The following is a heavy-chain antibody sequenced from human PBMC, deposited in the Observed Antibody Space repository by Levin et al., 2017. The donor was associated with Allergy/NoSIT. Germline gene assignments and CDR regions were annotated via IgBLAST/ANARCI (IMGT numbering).Heavy chain of an antibody. CDR1: GYTFTGYY. J-gene: IGHJ4*02. CDR2: INPNSGGT. Sequence: GESLKISCKASGYTFTGYYMHWVRQAPGQGLEWMGWINPNSGGTNYAQKFQGRVTMTRDTSISTAYMELSRLRSDDTAVYYCARVRGSSGWYVPALDYWGQGTLVTVSS. CDR3: ARVRGSSGWYVPALDY. V-gene: IGHV1-2*02. D-gene: IGHD6-19*01.